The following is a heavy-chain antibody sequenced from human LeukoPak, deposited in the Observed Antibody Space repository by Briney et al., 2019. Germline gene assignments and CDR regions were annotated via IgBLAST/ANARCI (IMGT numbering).Heavy chain of an antibody. CDR3: ARGASSGYFRPAYYYYMDV. V-gene: IGHV1-69*05. Sequence: ASVKVSCKGGTSTNYAISWVRQAPGQGLEWMGGIIPNFGTVNYAQKFQGRVTITTDGSTSTAYMELSSLRSEDTAVYYCARGASSGYFRPAYYYYMDVWGKGTSVIVSS. J-gene: IGHJ6*03. CDR1: GTSTNYA. CDR2: IIPNFGTV. D-gene: IGHD3-22*01.